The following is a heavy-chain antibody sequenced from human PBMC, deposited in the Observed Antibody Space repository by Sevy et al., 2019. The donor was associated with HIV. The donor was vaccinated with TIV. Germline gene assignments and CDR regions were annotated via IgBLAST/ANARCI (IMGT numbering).Heavy chain of an antibody. CDR1: GFTFSSYA. CDR2: ISYDGSNK. Sequence: GGSLRLSCAASGFTFSSYAMHWVRQAPGKGLEWVAVISYDGSNKYYADSVKGRFTISRDNSKNTLYLQTNSLRAEDTAVYYCARDGNVVVPAARRAAAASQAFDIWGQGTMVTVSS. CDR3: ARDGNVVVPAARRAAAASQAFDI. J-gene: IGHJ3*02. D-gene: IGHD2-2*01. V-gene: IGHV3-30-3*01.